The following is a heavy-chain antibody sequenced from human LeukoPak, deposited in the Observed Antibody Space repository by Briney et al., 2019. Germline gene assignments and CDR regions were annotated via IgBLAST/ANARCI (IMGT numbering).Heavy chain of an antibody. D-gene: IGHD3-22*01. CDR1: GGSISSSSYY. J-gene: IGHJ4*02. CDR2: IYYSGST. V-gene: IGHV4-39*01. Sequence: SETLSLTCTVSGGSISSSSYYWGWIRQPPGKGLEWIGSIYYSGSTYYNPSLKSRVTISVDTSKNQFSLKLSSVTAADMAVYYCARQGGGYYYDSSGYYWKGFDYWGQGTLVTVSS. CDR3: ARQGGGYYYDSSGYYWKGFDY.